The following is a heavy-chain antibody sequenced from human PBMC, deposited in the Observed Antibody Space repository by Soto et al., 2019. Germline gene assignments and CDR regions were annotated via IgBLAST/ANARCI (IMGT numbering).Heavy chain of an antibody. CDR2: IRPILDLK. CDR3: AKASLSLFSGQSHSYYMDV. CDR1: SGGLRWNS. D-gene: IGHD6-19*01. J-gene: IGHJ6*03. Sequence: QVQVAQPGVEVRKPGSSVKVSCEASSGGLRWNSIAWVRQAPGQGLEWMGRIRPILDLKYYAQKFKSRVTFSADKSTGTVYIDLSSLTVADTALYYCAKASLSLFSGQSHSYYMDVWGNGTAVAVSS. V-gene: IGHV1-69*02.